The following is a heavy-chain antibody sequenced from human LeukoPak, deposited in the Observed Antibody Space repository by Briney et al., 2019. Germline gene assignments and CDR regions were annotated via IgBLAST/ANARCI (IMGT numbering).Heavy chain of an antibody. V-gene: IGHV1-2*02. J-gene: IGHJ4*02. CDR3: GRRLGGPAAIDY. D-gene: IGHD2-2*01. Sequence: ASVKVSCKASGYTFTGYYMHWVRQAPGQGLEWMGWINPNSGGTNYAQKFQGRVTMTRDTSISTAYMEVSRLRSDDTAVYYCGRRLGGPAAIDYWGQGTLVTVSS. CDR2: INPNSGGT. CDR1: GYTFTGYY.